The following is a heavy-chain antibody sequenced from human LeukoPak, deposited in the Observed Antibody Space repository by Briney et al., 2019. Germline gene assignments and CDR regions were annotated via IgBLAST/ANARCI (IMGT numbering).Heavy chain of an antibody. D-gene: IGHD3-22*01. J-gene: IGHJ4*02. CDR3: ARGSYYYDSSGYSPGDY. V-gene: IGHV3-21*01. CDR1: GFTFSSYS. CDR2: ISSSSSYI. Sequence: PGGSLRLSCAASGFTFSSYSMNWVRQAPGKGLEWVSSISSSSSYIYYADSVKGRFTISRDNAKNSLYLQMNSLRAEDTAVYYCARGSYYYDSSGYSPGDYWGQGTLVTVSS.